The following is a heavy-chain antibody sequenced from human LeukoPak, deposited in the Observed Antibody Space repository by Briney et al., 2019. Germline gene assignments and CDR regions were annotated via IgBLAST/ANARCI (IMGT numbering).Heavy chain of an antibody. Sequence: SETLSLTCTVSGGSISSYYWSWIRQPPGKGLEWIGYIYYSGSTNYNPSLKSRVTISVDTSKNQFSLKLSSVTAADTAVYYCARGPLKWNTHGIDGLGQGTTGTVS. CDR2: IYYSGST. D-gene: IGHD1/OR15-1a*01. CDR3: ARGPLKWNTHGIDG. CDR1: GGSISSYY. V-gene: IGHV4-59*01. J-gene: IGHJ6*01.